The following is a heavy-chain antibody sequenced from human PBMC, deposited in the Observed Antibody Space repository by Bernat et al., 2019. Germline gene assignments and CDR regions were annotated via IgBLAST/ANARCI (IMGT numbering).Heavy chain of an antibody. CDR2: FDPEDGET. CDR1: GYTLTELS. V-gene: IGHV1-24*01. Sequence: QVQLVQSGAEVKKPGASVKVSCKVSGYTLTELSMHWVRQAPGKGLEWMGGFDPEDGETIYAQKFQGRVTMTEETSTDTAYMELSSLRSGDTAVYYCATGDYGDYGYFQHWGQGTLVIVSS. J-gene: IGHJ1*01. D-gene: IGHD4-17*01. CDR3: ATGDYGDYGYFQH.